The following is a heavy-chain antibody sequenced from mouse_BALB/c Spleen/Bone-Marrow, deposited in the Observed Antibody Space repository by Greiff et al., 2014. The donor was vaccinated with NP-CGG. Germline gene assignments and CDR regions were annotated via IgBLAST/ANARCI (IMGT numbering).Heavy chain of an antibody. CDR1: GFTFSSFR. Sequence: EVKLEESGGGLVQPGGSRKLSCAASGFTFSSFRMHWVRQAPEKGLEWVAYISSGSSTVFYADTVKGRFTVSRDNPKNTLFLQMSSLRSEDTAMYYCARSRGNFEDFDYWGQGTTLTVSS. CDR2: ISSGSSTV. J-gene: IGHJ2*01. D-gene: IGHD2-1*01. CDR3: ARSRGNFEDFDY. V-gene: IGHV5-17*02.